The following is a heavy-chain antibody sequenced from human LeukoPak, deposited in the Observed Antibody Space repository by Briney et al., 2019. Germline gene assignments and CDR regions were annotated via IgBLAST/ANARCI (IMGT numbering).Heavy chain of an antibody. Sequence: GASVKVSCKTLGYTFSGYYIHWVRQAPGQGLEWMGWINPNSGGTNYAQKFQGRVTMTRDTSTSTVYMELSSLRSEDTAVYYCARSYGGNNAFDYWGQGTLVTVSS. D-gene: IGHD2-15*01. V-gene: IGHV1-2*02. CDR2: INPNSGGT. CDR1: GYTFSGYY. J-gene: IGHJ4*02. CDR3: ARSYGGNNAFDY.